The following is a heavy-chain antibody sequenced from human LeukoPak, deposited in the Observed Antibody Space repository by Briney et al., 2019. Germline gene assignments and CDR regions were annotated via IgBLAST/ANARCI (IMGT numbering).Heavy chain of an antibody. D-gene: IGHD2-2*02. CDR1: GYTFTSYD. J-gene: IGHJ4*02. CDR2: MNPNSGNT. V-gene: IGHV1-8*01. CDR3: AREARDCSGTSCYTQHIDY. Sequence: ASVKVSCKASGYTFTSYDINWVRQATGQGLEWMGWMNPNSGNTGYAQKFQGRVTMTRNTSISTAYMELSSLRSEDTAVYYCAREARDCSGTSCYTQHIDYWGRGTLVTVSS.